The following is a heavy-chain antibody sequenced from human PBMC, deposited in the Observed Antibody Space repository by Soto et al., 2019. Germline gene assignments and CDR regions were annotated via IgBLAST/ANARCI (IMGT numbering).Heavy chain of an antibody. CDR2: ISYDGSNK. J-gene: IGHJ6*02. D-gene: IGHD3-16*01. V-gene: IGHV3-30-3*01. CDR1: GFTFSSYA. Sequence: QVQLVESGEGVVQPGRSLRLSCAASGFTFSSYAMHWVRKAPGKGLEWVAVISYDGSNKYYADSVKGRFTISRDNSKNTLYLQMNSLRAEDTAVYYCARRGLNAYYYGMEVWGQGTTVTVSS. CDR3: ARRGLNAYYYGMEV.